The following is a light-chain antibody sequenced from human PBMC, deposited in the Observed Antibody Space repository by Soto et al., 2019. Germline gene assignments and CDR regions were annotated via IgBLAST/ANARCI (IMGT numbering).Light chain of an antibody. Sequence: EIVMTQSPATLAGSPGETVTLSCRASQSLSGNLAWYQQKPGQAPRLLIFRASTRATGVPARFSGSGSGTEFTLTISSLQSEDFAVYYCHQYYNWPAFGQGTKVDIK. CDR3: HQYYNWPA. CDR1: QSLSGN. CDR2: RAS. J-gene: IGKJ1*01. V-gene: IGKV3-15*01.